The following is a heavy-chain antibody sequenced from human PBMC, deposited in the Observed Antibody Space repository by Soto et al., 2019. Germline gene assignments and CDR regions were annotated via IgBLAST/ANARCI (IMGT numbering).Heavy chain of an antibody. V-gene: IGHV1-18*01. CDR3: ARAQRYFDWFLSRDPFDY. CDR2: ISGYNGDT. Sequence: SVKVCCKASGYTFTYYGITWVRQVPGQGLEWMGWISGYNGDTKYAQNLQGRVTMTTDTSTTTAYMDLRRLRYDDTAVYYCARAQRYFDWFLSRDPFDYWGQGTLVTVSS. CDR1: GYTFTYYG. J-gene: IGHJ4*02. D-gene: IGHD3-9*01.